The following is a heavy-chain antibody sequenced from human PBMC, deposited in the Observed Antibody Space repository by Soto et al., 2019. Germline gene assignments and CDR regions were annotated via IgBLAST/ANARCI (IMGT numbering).Heavy chain of an antibody. Sequence: PEGSLRLSCADSGCTLSSYTMSWDRQAPGKGLEWVSAISGSGGSTYYADSVKGRFTISRDNSKNTLYLQMNSLRAEDTAVYYCAKDASYSSQGQTYCWGQGSLVTV. J-gene: IGHJ4*02. V-gene: IGHV3-23*01. D-gene: IGHD6-13*01. CDR2: ISGSGGST. CDR1: GCTLSSYT. CDR3: AKDASYSSQGQTYC.